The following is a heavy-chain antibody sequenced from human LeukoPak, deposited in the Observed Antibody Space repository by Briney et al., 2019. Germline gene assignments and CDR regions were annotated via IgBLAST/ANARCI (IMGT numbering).Heavy chain of an antibody. CDR1: GFTFSSYS. D-gene: IGHD3-16*02. CDR3: ARGVVSYYDYVWGSYRSLPPIDY. V-gene: IGHV3-48*02. J-gene: IGHJ4*02. Sequence: GGSLRLSCAASGFTFSSYSMNWVRQAPGKGLEWVSYISSSRSTIYYADSVKGRFTISRDNATNSLYLQMSSLRDEDTAVYYCARGVVSYYDYVWGSYRSLPPIDYWGQGTLVTVSS. CDR2: ISSSRSTI.